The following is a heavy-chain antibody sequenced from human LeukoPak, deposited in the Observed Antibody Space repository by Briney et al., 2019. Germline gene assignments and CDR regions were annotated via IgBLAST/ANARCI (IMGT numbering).Heavy chain of an antibody. CDR2: IKEDGSET. D-gene: IGHD2-21*01. Sequence: GGSLRLSCAASGFTFSNYWMSWVRQAPGKGLEWVAHIKEDGSETYYVDSVMGRFTISRDNAKNSLYLQMNSLRAEDTAVYDCARSWYSLDYWGQGTLVTVSS. CDR1: GFTFSNYW. V-gene: IGHV3-7*04. CDR3: ARSWYSLDY. J-gene: IGHJ4*02.